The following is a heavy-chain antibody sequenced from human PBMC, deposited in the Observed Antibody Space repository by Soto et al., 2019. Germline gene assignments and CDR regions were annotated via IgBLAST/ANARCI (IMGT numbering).Heavy chain of an antibody. J-gene: IGHJ6*03. CDR3: ARISVASRYMDV. V-gene: IGHV4-39*01. CDR1: GGSISSSSYY. D-gene: IGHD5-12*01. Sequence: SETLSLTCTVSGGSISSSSYYWGWIRQSPGKGLEWIGSFYYSGSTYYSPSLRSRVTISGDTSRKQISLRLSSVTAADTAVYYCARISVASRYMDVWGKGTTVTAP. CDR2: FYYSGST.